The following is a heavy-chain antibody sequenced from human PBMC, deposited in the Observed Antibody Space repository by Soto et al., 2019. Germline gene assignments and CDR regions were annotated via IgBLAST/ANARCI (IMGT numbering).Heavy chain of an antibody. CDR2: IYWDDDK. CDR1: GFSLSTSGVG. CDR3: AHSRTGYSGYEITGWYY. V-gene: IGHV2-5*02. Sequence: QITLKESGPTLVNPTQTLTLTCTFSGFSLSTSGVGVGWIRQPPGKALEWLALIYWDDDKRYSPSLKSRLTITKDTSKNQVVLTMTNMDPVDTATYYCAHSRTGYSGYEITGWYYWGQGTLVTVSS. J-gene: IGHJ4*02. D-gene: IGHD5-12*01.